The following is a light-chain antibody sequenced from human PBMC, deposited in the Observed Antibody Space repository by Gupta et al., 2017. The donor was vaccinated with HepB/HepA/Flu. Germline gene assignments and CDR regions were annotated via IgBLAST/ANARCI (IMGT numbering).Light chain of an antibody. Sequence: IVMTQSPATLSMSPGERATLSCGASQSVSNNLAWYQQKPGQPPRLPIYGESTRATGIPSRFSGSGSGTEFTLTISSLQPEDFAFYFCQQYNNWPRTFGQGTKVEIK. J-gene: IGKJ1*01. V-gene: IGKV3-15*01. CDR1: QSVSNN. CDR3: QQYNNWPRT. CDR2: GES.